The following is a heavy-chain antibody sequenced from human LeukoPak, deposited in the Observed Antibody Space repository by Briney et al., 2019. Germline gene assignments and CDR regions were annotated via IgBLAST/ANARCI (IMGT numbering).Heavy chain of an antibody. D-gene: IGHD3-10*01. V-gene: IGHV4-59*12. CDR1: GGSISSYY. J-gene: IGHJ6*03. CDR2: IYYSGST. CDR3: ASLLLWFGELLPGYYMDV. Sequence: SETLSLTCTVSGGSISSYYWSWIRQPPGKGLEWIGYIYYSGSTNYNPSLESRVTISVDTSKNQFSLKLSSVTAADTAVYYCASLLLWFGELLPGYYMDVWGKGTTVTVSS.